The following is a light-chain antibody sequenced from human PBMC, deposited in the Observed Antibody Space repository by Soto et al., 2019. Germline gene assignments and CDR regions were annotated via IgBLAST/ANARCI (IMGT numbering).Light chain of an antibody. CDR2: AAS. V-gene: IGKV1-12*01. CDR1: QGISSW. J-gene: IGKJ4*01. Sequence: DIQMTQSPSSVSASVGDRVTITCRASQGISSWLAWYQQKPGTAPNLLIYAASTLQSGVPSRFSGSGSGTDFTHTIISLQPEDFAAYYCQPANSLPLTFGGGTKVEIK. CDR3: QPANSLPLT.